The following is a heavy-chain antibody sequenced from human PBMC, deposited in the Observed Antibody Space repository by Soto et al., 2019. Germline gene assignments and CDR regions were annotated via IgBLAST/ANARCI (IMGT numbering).Heavy chain of an antibody. D-gene: IGHD6-6*01. V-gene: IGHV1-18*01. J-gene: IGHJ4*01. CDR3: SRGTSIPAAGDY. Sequence: QVQLVQSGAEVKKPGASVKVSCKASDYTFTNYGINWVRQAPGQGLEWLGWVSAYNGGRRYAPRVPARVIMTTGTSPTTASMEVRRLRSNETAVYYCSRGTSIPAAGDYWGQGTLVTVSS. CDR2: VSAYNGGR. CDR1: DYTFTNYG.